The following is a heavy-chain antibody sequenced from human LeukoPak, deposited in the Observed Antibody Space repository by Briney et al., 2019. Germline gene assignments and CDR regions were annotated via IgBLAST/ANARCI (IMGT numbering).Heavy chain of an antibody. D-gene: IGHD3-22*01. CDR1: GGTFSSYA. CDR3: ASYDSSGDDAFDI. Sequence: SVTLTCYASGGTFSSYAISWERQAPGQGHEWKGGIITSVGTANYGQKFRGGVTITTDESTSTAYMELSSRRSEDTAVYYCASYDSSGDDAFDIWGQGTMVTVSS. CDR2: IITSVGTA. V-gene: IGHV1-69*05. J-gene: IGHJ3*02.